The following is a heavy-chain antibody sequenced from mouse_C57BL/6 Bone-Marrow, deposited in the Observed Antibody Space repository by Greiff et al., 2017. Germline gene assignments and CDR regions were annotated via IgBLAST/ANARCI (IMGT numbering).Heavy chain of an antibody. CDR3: ARLSYGSSFAY. V-gene: IGHV1-18*01. CDR1: GYTFTVYN. CDR2: INPNHGGT. J-gene: IGHJ3*01. D-gene: IGHD1-1*01. Sequence: EVQLQLSGPELVKPGASVKILCKASGYTFTVYNMDWVKQSPGKSLEWIGDINPNHGGTIYNQQFKGKATLTVVKSSSTAYMELRSLTSEDTAVYYCARLSYGSSFAYCGQGTQATGSA.